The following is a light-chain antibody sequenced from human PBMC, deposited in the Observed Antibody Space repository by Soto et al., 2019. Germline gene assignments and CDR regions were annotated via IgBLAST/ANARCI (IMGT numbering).Light chain of an antibody. J-gene: IGKJ5*01. V-gene: IGKV3-11*01. CDR3: QQRHMWPIT. CDR1: QCFRGL. Sequence: EVVVTQSRXTLYXSPWEIATLSCIASQCFRGLLAWYRQNPGQAPRLLIYDASNRATGIPPRFSGSGSGTDFTLTISSLEPEDSAVYYCQQRHMWPITFGQGTLLEI. CDR2: DAS.